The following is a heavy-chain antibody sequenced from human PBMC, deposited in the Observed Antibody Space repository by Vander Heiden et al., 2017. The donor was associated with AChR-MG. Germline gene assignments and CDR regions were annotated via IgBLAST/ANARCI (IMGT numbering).Heavy chain of an antibody. D-gene: IGHD2-2*01. CDR1: GFTFRSYE. V-gene: IGHV3-48*03. CDR2: ISSSGSTI. CDR3: ARDGIVVVPAAGVDYYYMDV. Sequence: EVQLVESGGGLVQPGGSLRLSCAASGFTFRSYEMNWVRQAPGKGLEWVSYISSSGSTIYYADSVKGRFTISRDNAKNSLYLQMNSLRAEDTAVYYCARDGIVVVPAAGVDYYYMDVWGKGTTVTVSS. J-gene: IGHJ6*03.